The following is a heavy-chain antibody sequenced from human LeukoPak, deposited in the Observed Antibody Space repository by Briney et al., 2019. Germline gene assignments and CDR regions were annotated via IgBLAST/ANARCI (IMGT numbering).Heavy chain of an antibody. J-gene: IGHJ4*02. CDR3: AKAKSYYSNYDY. D-gene: IGHD4-11*01. CDR1: GFTFSNYG. CDR2: ISGSGANT. Sequence: GSLRLSCAASGFTFSNYGMSWVRQAPGKGLEWVSVISGSGANTYYADSVKGRFTISRDNSKNTLYLQVNSLRAEDTAVYYCAKAKSYYSNYDYWGQGTLVTVSS. V-gene: IGHV3-23*01.